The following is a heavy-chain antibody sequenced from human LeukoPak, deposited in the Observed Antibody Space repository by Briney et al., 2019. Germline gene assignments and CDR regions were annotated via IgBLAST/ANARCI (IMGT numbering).Heavy chain of an antibody. CDR2: IYSGGST. CDR3: ARNVPIVGATTGGDY. Sequence: GGSLRLSCAASGFTVSSNYMSWVRQAPGKGLEWVSVIYSGGSTYYADSVKGRFTISRDNSKNTLYLQMNSLRAEDTAVYYCARNVPIVGATTGGDYWGQGTLVTVSS. CDR1: GFTVSSNY. D-gene: IGHD1-26*01. J-gene: IGHJ4*02. V-gene: IGHV3-66*01.